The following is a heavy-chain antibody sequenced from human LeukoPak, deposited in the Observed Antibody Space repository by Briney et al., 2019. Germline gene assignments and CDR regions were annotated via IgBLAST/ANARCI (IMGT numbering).Heavy chain of an antibody. D-gene: IGHD3-22*01. V-gene: IGHV1-18*01. CDR1: GYTFTSYG. CDR3: ARDEPYYYDSSGFNAFDI. J-gene: IGHJ3*02. Sequence: ASVKVSCKASGYTFTSYGISWVRQAPGQGLEWMGWISAYNGNTNYAQKLQGRVTMTTDTSTSTAYMELRSLRSDDTAVYYCARDEPYYYDSSGFNAFDIWGQGTMVTVSS. CDR2: ISAYNGNT.